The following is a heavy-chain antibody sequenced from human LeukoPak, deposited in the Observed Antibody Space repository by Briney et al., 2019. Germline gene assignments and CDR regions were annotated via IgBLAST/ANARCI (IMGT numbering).Heavy chain of an antibody. J-gene: IGHJ4*02. CDR1: GYTFTSYY. Sequence: GASVKVSCKASGYTFTSYYMHWVRQAPGQGLEWMGIINPSGGSTSYAQKFQGRVTMTRDTSTSTVYMELSSLRSEDTAVYYCATEGLSYGDYNYWGQGTLVTVSS. CDR2: INPSGGST. CDR3: ATEGLSYGDYNY. D-gene: IGHD4-17*01. V-gene: IGHV1-46*01.